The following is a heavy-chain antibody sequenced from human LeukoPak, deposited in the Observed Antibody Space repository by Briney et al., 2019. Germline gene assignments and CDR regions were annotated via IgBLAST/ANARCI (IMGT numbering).Heavy chain of an antibody. CDR2: INPKSGGT. J-gene: IGHJ4*02. CDR1: GGTFSSYA. Sequence: LVASVKVSCKASGGTFSSYAISWVRQAPGQGLEWMGWINPKSGGTNYAQKFQGRVTMTRGTSISTAYMVLSRLQSGDTALYYCAREQYSNYVDYWGQGTLVTVSS. CDR3: AREQYSNYVDY. V-gene: IGHV1-2*03. D-gene: IGHD4-11*01.